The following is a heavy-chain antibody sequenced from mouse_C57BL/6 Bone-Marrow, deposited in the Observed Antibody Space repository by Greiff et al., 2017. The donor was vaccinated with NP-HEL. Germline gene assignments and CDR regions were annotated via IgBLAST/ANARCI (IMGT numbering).Heavy chain of an antibody. CDR3: ARSHYGSYYYAMDY. Sequence: QVQLQQPGAELVKPGASVKLSCKASGYTFTSYWMQWVKQRPGQGLEWIGAIDPSDSYTNYNQKFKGKATLTVDTSSSTAYMQLSSLTSEDSAVYYCARSHYGSYYYAMDYWGQGTSVTVSS. V-gene: IGHV1-50*01. J-gene: IGHJ4*01. CDR1: GYTFTSYW. D-gene: IGHD1-1*01. CDR2: IDPSDSYT.